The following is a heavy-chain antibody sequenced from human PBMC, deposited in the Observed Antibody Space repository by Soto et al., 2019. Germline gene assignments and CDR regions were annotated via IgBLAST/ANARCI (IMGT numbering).Heavy chain of an antibody. CDR1: GFTLSDYE. CDR3: ARVRAGAANGYYGMDV. CDR2: ISSRGSTI. Sequence: GGSLRLSCSASGFTLSDYELHWVRQAPGKGLEWVSYISSRGSTIYYADSVKGRFTISRDNAKNSLYLEVNRLRPEDTGVYYCARVRAGAANGYYGMDVWGQGTTVTVSS. D-gene: IGHD1-26*01. V-gene: IGHV3-48*03. J-gene: IGHJ6*02.